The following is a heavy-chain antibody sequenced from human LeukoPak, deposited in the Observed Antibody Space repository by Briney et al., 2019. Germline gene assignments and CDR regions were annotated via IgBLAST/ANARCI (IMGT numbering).Heavy chain of an antibody. CDR3: AKDAGRTGTTDWFDP. Sequence: AGSLRLSCAASGFTFSSYAMSWVRQAPGKGLEWVSAISGGGESTYYADSVKGRFTISRDNSKNTLYLQMNSLRAEDTAVYYCAKDAGRTGTTDWFDPWGQGSLVSVSS. D-gene: IGHD1-1*01. J-gene: IGHJ5*02. CDR1: GFTFSSYA. V-gene: IGHV3-23*01. CDR2: ISGGGEST.